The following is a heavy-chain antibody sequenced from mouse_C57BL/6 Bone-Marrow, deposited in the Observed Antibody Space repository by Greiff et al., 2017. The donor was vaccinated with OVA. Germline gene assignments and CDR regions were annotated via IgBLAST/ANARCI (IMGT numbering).Heavy chain of an antibody. CDR3: ARPQLRPAMDY. J-gene: IGHJ4*01. CDR2: INSDGGST. V-gene: IGHV5-2*03. Sequence: EVKVEESGGGLVQPGESLKLSCESNEYEFPSHDMSWVRKTPEKRLELVAAINSDGGSTYYPDTMERRFIISRDNTKKTLYLQMSSLRSEDTALYYCARPQLRPAMDYWGQGTSVTVSS. D-gene: IGHD3-1*01. CDR1: EYEFPSHD.